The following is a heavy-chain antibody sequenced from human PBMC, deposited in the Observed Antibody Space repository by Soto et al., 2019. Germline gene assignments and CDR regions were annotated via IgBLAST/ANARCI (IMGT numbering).Heavy chain of an antibody. J-gene: IGHJ4*02. V-gene: IGHV1-69*13. D-gene: IGHD6-6*01. Sequence: GASVKVSCKASGGTFSRYAISWVRQAPAQRREWMGGVSPIFVTSNYAQKLQARVTITADESTSTAYMELSSLRSEDTAVYYCARRPYSSSSAHFDYWGQGTLVTVSS. CDR1: GGTFSRYA. CDR2: VSPIFVTS. CDR3: ARRPYSSSSAHFDY.